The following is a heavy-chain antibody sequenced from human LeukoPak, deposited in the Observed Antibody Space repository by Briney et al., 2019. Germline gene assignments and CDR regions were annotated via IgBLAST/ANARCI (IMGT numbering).Heavy chain of an antibody. Sequence: APVKVSCKASGYTFTGYYMHWVRQAPGQGLEWMGWINPNSGGTNYAQKFQGRVTMTRDTSISTAYMELSRLRSDDTAVYYCASLKRYGSGSYYPIDIWGQGAMVTVSS. V-gene: IGHV1-2*02. CDR2: INPNSGGT. CDR1: GYTFTGYY. J-gene: IGHJ3*02. CDR3: ASLKRYGSGSYYPIDI. D-gene: IGHD3-10*01.